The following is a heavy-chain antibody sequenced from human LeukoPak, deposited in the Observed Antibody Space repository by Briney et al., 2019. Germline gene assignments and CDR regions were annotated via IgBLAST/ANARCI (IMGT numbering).Heavy chain of an antibody. CDR1: GFTYSHYG. V-gene: IGHV3-33*06. CDR2: IWSDGTQK. D-gene: IGHD4-11*01. J-gene: IGHJ5*01. CDR3: AKDAQRGFDYSNSLES. Sequence: GGSLILSCAASGFTYSHYGMHWVRQAPGKGLEWVAVIWSDGTQKYYGDAVKGRFTISRDNSMKTLFLQMNSLRGDDTAVYYGAKDAQRGFDYSNSLESWGQGTLVTVSS.